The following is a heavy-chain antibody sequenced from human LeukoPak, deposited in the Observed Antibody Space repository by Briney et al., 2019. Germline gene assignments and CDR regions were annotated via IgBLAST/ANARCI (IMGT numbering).Heavy chain of an antibody. CDR1: GGSISSSSYY. CDR2: IYYSGST. J-gene: IGHJ4*02. V-gene: IGHV4-39*02. D-gene: IGHD4-17*01. CDR3: ARDYGDYGEVGY. Sequence: SETLSLTCTVSGGSISSSSYYWGWIRQPPGKGLEWIGSIYYSGSTYYNPSLKSRVTISVDTSKNQFSLKLSSVTAADTAVYYCARDYGDYGEVGYWGQGTLVTASS.